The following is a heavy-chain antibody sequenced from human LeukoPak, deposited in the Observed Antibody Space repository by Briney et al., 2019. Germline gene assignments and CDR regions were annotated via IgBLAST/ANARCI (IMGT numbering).Heavy chain of an antibody. CDR3: ARGRITMVRGVIGLWFDP. D-gene: IGHD3-10*01. J-gene: IGHJ5*02. CDR2: INHSGST. V-gene: IGHV4-30-2*01. CDR1: GGSISSGGYS. Sequence: SQTLSLTCAVSGGSISSGGYSWSWIRQPPGKGLEWIGEINHSGSTNYNPSLKSRVTISVDTSKSQFSLKLSSVTAADTAVYYCARGRITMVRGVIGLWFDPWGQGTLVTVSS.